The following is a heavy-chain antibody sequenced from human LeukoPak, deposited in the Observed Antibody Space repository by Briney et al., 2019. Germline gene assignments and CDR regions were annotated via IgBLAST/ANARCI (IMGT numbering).Heavy chain of an antibody. Sequence: GGSLRLSCAASGFTFSSYWMSWVRQGPGKGLEWVANIKQDGSEKHYVDSVKGRSTISRDNAKNSLYLQMNSLRAEDTAVYYCARLRGAVTTVVAAAIRRGRDYFHYMDVWGKGTTVTVSS. D-gene: IGHD2-2*02. J-gene: IGHJ6*03. CDR1: GFTFSSYW. V-gene: IGHV3-7*01. CDR2: IKQDGSEK. CDR3: ARLRGAVTTVVAAAIRRGRDYFHYMDV.